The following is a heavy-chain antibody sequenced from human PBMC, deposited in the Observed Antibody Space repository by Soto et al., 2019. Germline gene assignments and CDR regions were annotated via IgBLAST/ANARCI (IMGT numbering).Heavy chain of an antibody. CDR3: GRGPGYSAWSVALDY. J-gene: IGHJ4*02. D-gene: IGHD5-18*01. V-gene: IGHV3-74*01. CDR2: VNNDGGSI. CDR1: GFTFSYYW. Sequence: GGSLRLSCAASGFTFSYYWMHWVRQVPGKGLVGVARVNNDGGSITYADSVKGRFTISRDNAKNTLYLQMNSLRAEDTAVYYCGRGPGYSAWSVALDYWGQGTLVTVSS.